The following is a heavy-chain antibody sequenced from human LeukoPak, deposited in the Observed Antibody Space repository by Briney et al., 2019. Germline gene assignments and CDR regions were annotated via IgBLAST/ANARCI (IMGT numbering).Heavy chain of an antibody. V-gene: IGHV3-30*02. CDR2: IRYDGSNK. Sequence: GSLRLSCAASGFTFSSYGMHWVRQAPGKGLEWVAFIRYDGSNKYYADSVKGRFTISRDNSKNTLYLQMNSLRAEDTAVYYCAKEVSAWANMDVWGKGTTVTISS. CDR1: GFTFSSYG. D-gene: IGHD7-27*01. CDR3: AKEVSAWANMDV. J-gene: IGHJ6*03.